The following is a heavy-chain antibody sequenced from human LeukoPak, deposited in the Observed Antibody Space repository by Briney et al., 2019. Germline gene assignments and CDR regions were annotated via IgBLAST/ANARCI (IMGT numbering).Heavy chain of an antibody. CDR3: AKDNSYDSSGYYYS. J-gene: IGHJ5*02. D-gene: IGHD3-22*01. CDR1: GFSFSNYW. CDR2: TNEHGTII. Sequence: GGSLRLSCAASGFSFSNYWFHWVRQAPGEGLVWVSRTNEHGTIINYADSVKGRFTISRDNAKNTLYLQMNSLRAEDTALYYCAKDNSYDSSGYYYSWGQGTLVTVSS. V-gene: IGHV3-74*01.